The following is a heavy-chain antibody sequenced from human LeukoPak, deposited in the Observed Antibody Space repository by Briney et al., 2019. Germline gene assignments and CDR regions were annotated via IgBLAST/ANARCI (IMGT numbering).Heavy chain of an antibody. CDR2: IYSSGST. Sequence: SETLSLTCTVSGGSISSYYWSWIRQPAGKGLEWIGRIYSSGSTTYNPSLKSRVTMSVDTSKSQFSLKVTSVTAADTAVYYCARDSGTTGEVKFDPWDQGTLVTVSS. CDR1: GGSISSYY. V-gene: IGHV4-4*07. D-gene: IGHD3-10*01. CDR3: ARDSGTTGEVKFDP. J-gene: IGHJ5*02.